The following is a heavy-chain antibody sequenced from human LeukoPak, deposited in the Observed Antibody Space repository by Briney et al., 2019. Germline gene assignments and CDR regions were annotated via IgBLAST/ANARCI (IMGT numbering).Heavy chain of an antibody. V-gene: IGHV1-2*02. J-gene: IGHJ4*02. Sequence: GASVKVSCKASGYTFTGYYMHWVRQAPGQGLEWMGWINPNSGGTNYAQKFQGRVTMTRDTSISTACMELSRLRSDDTAVYYCARWDIVVVPAAGFDYWGQGTLVTVSS. CDR3: ARWDIVVVPAAGFDY. CDR2: INPNSGGT. CDR1: GYTFTGYY. D-gene: IGHD2-2*01.